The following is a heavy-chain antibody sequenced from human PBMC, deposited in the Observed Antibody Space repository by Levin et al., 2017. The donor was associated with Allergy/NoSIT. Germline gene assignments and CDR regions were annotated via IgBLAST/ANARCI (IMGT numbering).Heavy chain of an antibody. CDR3: ARDRGRIAAAGHNWFDP. J-gene: IGHJ5*02. CDR2: ISYDGSNK. Sequence: GESLKISCAASGFTFSSYAMHWVRQAPGKGLEWVAVISYDGSNKYYADSVKGRFTISRDNSKNTLYLQMNSLRAEDTAVYYCARDRGRIAAAGHNWFDPWGQGTLVTVSS. D-gene: IGHD6-13*01. V-gene: IGHV3-30-3*01. CDR1: GFTFSSYA.